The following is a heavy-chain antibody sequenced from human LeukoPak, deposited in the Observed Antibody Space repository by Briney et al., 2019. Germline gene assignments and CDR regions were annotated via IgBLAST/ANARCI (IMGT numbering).Heavy chain of an antibody. D-gene: IGHD5-18*01. V-gene: IGHV4-30-2*01. Sequence: SQTLSLTCTVSGGSISSGGYSWSWIRQPPGKGLEWIGYIYHSGSTYYNPSLKSRVTISVDRSKNQFSLKLSSVTAADTAVYYCAREGNYGYSYYFDYWGQGTLVTVSS. CDR3: AREGNYGYSYYFDY. CDR2: IYHSGST. CDR1: GGSISSGGYS. J-gene: IGHJ4*02.